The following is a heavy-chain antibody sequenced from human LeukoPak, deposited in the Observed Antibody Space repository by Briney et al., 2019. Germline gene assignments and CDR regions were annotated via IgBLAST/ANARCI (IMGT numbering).Heavy chain of an antibody. V-gene: IGHV4-31*03. CDR3: ARDDSPYSGSSWYFAL. Sequence: SETLSLTCTVSGGSISSGGYYWSWIRQHPGKGLEWIGYMYYTGSTYYNPSLKSRVIISVDTSKNQFSLQLSSVTAADTAVYYCARDDSPYSGSSWYFALWAVAPWSLSPQ. D-gene: IGHD1-26*01. CDR1: GGSISSGGYY. CDR2: MYYTGST. J-gene: IGHJ2*01.